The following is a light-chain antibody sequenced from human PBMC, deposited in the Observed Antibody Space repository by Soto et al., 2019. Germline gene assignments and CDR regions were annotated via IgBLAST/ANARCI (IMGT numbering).Light chain of an antibody. CDR2: SAS. J-gene: IGKJ1*01. Sequence: DIQMTQSPVSLSASVGDRVTITCRASQSIGNYLNWYQQKPGEVPKLLIYSASSLQSGVPSRFSGSASGTDFTLSISNLQPEDFATYYCQQSYSTPRTFGQGTKVDIK. CDR3: QQSYSTPRT. CDR1: QSIGNY. V-gene: IGKV1-39*01.